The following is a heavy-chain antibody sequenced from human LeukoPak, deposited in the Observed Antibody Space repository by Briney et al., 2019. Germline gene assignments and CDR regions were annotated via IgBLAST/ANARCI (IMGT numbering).Heavy chain of an antibody. Sequence: GGSLRLSCAASAFTFSAYAMTWVRQAPGKGLEWVSGISDSGDSIYYADSVKGRFTISRDNSKNMLYLQMNSLRAEDTAVYYCARGGSYLSAFDIWGQGTMVTVSS. D-gene: IGHD1-26*01. CDR3: ARGGSYLSAFDI. CDR2: ISDSGDSI. J-gene: IGHJ3*02. CDR1: AFTFSAYA. V-gene: IGHV3-23*01.